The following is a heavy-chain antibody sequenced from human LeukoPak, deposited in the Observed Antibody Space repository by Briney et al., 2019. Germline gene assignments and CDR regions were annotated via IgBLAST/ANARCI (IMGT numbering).Heavy chain of an antibody. CDR2: ISGSGDST. CDR3: AKGQVGWYYFTMDV. J-gene: IGHJ6*02. V-gene: IGHV3-23*01. CDR1: GFTFSTYA. D-gene: IGHD6-19*01. Sequence: GGSLRLSCAASGFTFSTYAMSWVRQAPGKGLEWVSAISGSGDSTYYADSVEGRFTISRDNSKNTLYLQMNSLRAEDTAVYYCAKGQVGWYYFTMDVWGQGTTVTVSS.